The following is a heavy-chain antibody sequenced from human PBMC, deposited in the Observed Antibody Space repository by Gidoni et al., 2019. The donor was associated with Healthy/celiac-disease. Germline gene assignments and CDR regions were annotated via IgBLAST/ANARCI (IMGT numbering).Heavy chain of an antibody. CDR1: GFSLSTSGMC. CDR2: IDWDDDK. D-gene: IGHD6-19*01. J-gene: IGHJ6*02. V-gene: IGHV2-70*15. Sequence: QVTLRESGPALVKPTQTLTLTCTFSGFSLSTSGMCVRWIRQPPGKALEWLARIDWDDDKYYSTSLKTRLTISKDTSKNQVVLTMTNMDPVDTATYYCARISVSSGWYGEGLYYYGMDVWGQGTTVTVSS. CDR3: ARISVSSGWYGEGLYYYGMDV.